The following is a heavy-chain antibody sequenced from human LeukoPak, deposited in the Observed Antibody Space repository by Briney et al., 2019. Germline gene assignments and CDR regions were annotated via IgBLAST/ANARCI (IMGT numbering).Heavy chain of an antibody. J-gene: IGHJ4*02. D-gene: IGHD6-19*01. Sequence: GGSLRLSCAASGFTFDDYAMHWVRQAPGKGLEWVSGISWNSGSIGYADSVKGRFTISRDNAKNSLYLQMNSLRVEDTAMYYCVRDRYSSGWCFGYWGQGTLVTVSS. CDR3: VRDRYSSGWCFGY. V-gene: IGHV3-9*01. CDR1: GFTFDDYA. CDR2: ISWNSGSI.